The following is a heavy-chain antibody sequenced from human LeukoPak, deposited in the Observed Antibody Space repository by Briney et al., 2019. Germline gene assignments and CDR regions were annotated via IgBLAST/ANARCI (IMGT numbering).Heavy chain of an antibody. J-gene: IGHJ3*02. CDR2: IYYSGST. V-gene: IGHV4-39*01. Sequence: SETLSLTCTVSGGSISSSSYYWGWIRQPPGKGLEWIGSIYYSGSTYYNPSLKSRVTISVDTSKNQFSLKLSSVTAADTAVYYCASPQDLPGDAFDIWGQGTMVTVSS. CDR1: GGSISSSSYY. CDR3: ASPQDLPGDAFDI.